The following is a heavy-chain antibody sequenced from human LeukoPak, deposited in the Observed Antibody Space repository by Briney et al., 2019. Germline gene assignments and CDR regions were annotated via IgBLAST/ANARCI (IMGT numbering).Heavy chain of an antibody. CDR2: ISGSGGST. D-gene: IGHD3-10*01. CDR1: GFTFSSYA. Sequence: GGSLRLSCAASGFTFSSYAMSWVRQAPGKGLEWVSAISGSGGSTYYADSVKGRFTISRDNSKNTLYLQMNSLRAEDTAVYYCARDMGGSGSYYNTGIDYWGQGTLVTVSS. CDR3: ARDMGGSGSYYNTGIDY. J-gene: IGHJ4*02. V-gene: IGHV3-23*01.